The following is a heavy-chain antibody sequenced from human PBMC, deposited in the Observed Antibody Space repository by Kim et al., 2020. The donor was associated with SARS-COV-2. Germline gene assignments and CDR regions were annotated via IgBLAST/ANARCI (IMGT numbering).Heavy chain of an antibody. V-gene: IGHV3-23*01. D-gene: IGHD6-13*01. J-gene: IGHJ4*02. CDR3: AKGRSESIAAAFNY. Sequence: ADSAKGRFTIFRDNSKNTVDLQMNSLRAEDTAVYYCAKGRSESIAAAFNYWGQGTLVSVSS.